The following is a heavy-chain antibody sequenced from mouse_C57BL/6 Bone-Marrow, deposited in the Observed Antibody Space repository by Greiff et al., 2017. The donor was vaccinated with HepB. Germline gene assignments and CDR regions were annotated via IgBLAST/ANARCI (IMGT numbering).Heavy chain of an antibody. CDR1: GYTFTSYG. CDR2: IYPRSGNT. J-gene: IGHJ3*01. V-gene: IGHV1-81*01. CDR3: ARKGQRNWFAY. D-gene: IGHD3-3*01. Sequence: VKLVESGAELARPGASVKLSCKASGYTFTSYGISWVKQRTGQGLEWIGEIYPRSGNTYYNEKFKGKATLTADKSSSTAYMELRSLTSEDSAVYFCARKGQRNWFAYWGQGTLVTVSA.